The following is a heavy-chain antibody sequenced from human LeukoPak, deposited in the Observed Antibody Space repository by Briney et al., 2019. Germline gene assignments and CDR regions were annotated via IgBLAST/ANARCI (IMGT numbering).Heavy chain of an antibody. CDR1: GGSITDNY. D-gene: IGHD5-12*01. CDR2: VYYPGAT. Sequence: LETLSLTCTVSGGSITDNYWSWIRQPPGMGLEWIGYVYYPGATNYTPSLKSRVTISMDTSRNQFSLKLNSVTAADTAVYYCTRHVDPYGMDVWGQGTTVTVSS. CDR3: TRHVDPYGMDV. J-gene: IGHJ6*02. V-gene: IGHV4-59*08.